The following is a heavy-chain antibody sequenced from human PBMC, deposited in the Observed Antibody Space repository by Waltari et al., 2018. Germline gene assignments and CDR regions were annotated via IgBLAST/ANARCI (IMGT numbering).Heavy chain of an antibody. CDR2: VYWNSDRR. CDR3: IKETTPGGLDY. CDR1: GFTSNDYA. Sequence: EVQLVESGGGLVQSGSSLSLSCAASGFTSNDYAMHWVRQPPGKGLELVSGVYWNSDRRDYVDSGRGRFTIARDNAKNSLYLQMNRLRAEDTALYYCIKETTPGGLDYWGQGTLVTVSS. J-gene: IGHJ4*02. D-gene: IGHD1-7*01. V-gene: IGHV3-9*02.